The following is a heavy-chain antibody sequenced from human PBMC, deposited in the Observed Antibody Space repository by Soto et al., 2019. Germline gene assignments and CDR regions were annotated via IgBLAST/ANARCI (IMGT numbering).Heavy chain of an antibody. J-gene: IGHJ6*04. Sequence: GASVKVSCKVSGYTLTELSMHWVRQAPGKGLEWMGGFDPEDGETIYAQKFQGRVTMTEDTSTDTAYMELRSLRSEDTAVYYCARDDINDSLTPSSVWGKGTTVTVSS. CDR3: ARDDINDSLTPSSV. CDR1: GYTLTELS. CDR2: FDPEDGET. V-gene: IGHV1-24*01. D-gene: IGHD3-9*01.